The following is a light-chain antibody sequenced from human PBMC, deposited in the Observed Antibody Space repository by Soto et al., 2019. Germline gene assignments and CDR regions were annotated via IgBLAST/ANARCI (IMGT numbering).Light chain of an antibody. Sequence: EIVMTQSPATLSVSPGERVTLSGRASQSVSNNLAWYQQKPGQAPRLLIYGATATATGIPARFSGSGSGTEFTLTISSLQSEDFAVYYCQQHNAWPLTFGGGTKVEIK. J-gene: IGKJ4*01. CDR1: QSVSNN. CDR3: QQHNAWPLT. V-gene: IGKV3-15*01. CDR2: GAT.